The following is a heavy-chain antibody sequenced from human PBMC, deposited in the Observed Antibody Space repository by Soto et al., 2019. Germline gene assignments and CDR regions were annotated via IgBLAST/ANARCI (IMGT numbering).Heavy chain of an antibody. CDR1: GFTFSSYS. Sequence: EVQLVESGGGLVQPGGSLRLSCTASGFTFSSYSINWVRQAPGQGLEWISYISRTSATIYYAESVRGRFTVSRDNAKNSVYLQMNSLRAEDTAVYFCARAKSLEYNWFDTWGQGTPVTVSS. J-gene: IGHJ5*02. CDR3: ARAKSLEYNWFDT. CDR2: ISRTSATI. V-gene: IGHV3-48*01.